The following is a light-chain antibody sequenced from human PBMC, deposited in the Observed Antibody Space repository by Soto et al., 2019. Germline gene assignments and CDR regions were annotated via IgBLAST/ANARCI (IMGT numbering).Light chain of an antibody. CDR2: DVS. Sequence: QSVLTQPRSVSGSPGQSVTISCTGTSSDVGGYDFVSWYQQHPGKAPKLMIYDVSNRPSGVSNRFSGSKSGNTASLTISGLQAEDEADYYCSSYTSSSTRVFGGGTKVTVL. V-gene: IGLV2-14*03. CDR3: SSYTSSSTRV. J-gene: IGLJ2*01. CDR1: SSDVGGYDF.